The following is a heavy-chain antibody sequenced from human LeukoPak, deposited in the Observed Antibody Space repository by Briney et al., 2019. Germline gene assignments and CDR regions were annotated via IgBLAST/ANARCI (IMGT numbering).Heavy chain of an antibody. J-gene: IGHJ5*02. Sequence: ASVKVSCKASGYTFTSYYMHWVRQAPGQGLEWMGIINPSGGSTSYAQKFQGRVTMTRDTSTSTVYMELSSLRSEDTAVYYCARDPTIFGVVINWIDPWGQGTLVTVSS. D-gene: IGHD3-3*01. V-gene: IGHV1-46*01. CDR1: GYTFTSYY. CDR3: ARDPTIFGVVINWIDP. CDR2: INPSGGST.